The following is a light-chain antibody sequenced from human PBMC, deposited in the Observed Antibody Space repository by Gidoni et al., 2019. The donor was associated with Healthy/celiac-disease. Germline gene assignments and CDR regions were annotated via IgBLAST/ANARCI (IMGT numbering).Light chain of an antibody. CDR3: QQYNSYPLT. Sequence: ITCRASQSISSWLAWYQQKPGKAPKLLIYKASSLESGVPSRFSGSGSGTEFTLTISSLQPDDFATYYCQQYNSYPLTFGGGTKVEIK. CDR1: QSISSW. CDR2: KAS. J-gene: IGKJ4*01. V-gene: IGKV1-5*03.